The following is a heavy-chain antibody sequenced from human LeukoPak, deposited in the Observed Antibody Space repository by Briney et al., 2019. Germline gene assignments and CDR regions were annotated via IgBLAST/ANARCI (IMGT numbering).Heavy chain of an antibody. CDR1: GFTFDDYA. J-gene: IGHJ6*02. CDR2: ISWNSGSI. V-gene: IGHV3-9*01. Sequence: PPGRSLRLSCAASGFTFDDYAMHWVRQAPGKGLEWVSGISWNSGSIGYADSVKGRFTISRDNAKDSLYLQMNSLRAEDTALYYCAKDISYYGSGSDYGMDVWGQGTTVTVSS. D-gene: IGHD3-10*01. CDR3: AKDISYYGSGSDYGMDV.